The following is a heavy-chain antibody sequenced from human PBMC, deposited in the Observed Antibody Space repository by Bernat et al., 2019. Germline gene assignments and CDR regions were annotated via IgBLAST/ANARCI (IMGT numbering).Heavy chain of an antibody. V-gene: IGHV3-15*01. J-gene: IGHJ4*02. CDR1: GFTFSNAW. D-gene: IGHD3-10*01. CDR2: IKSKTDGGTT. CDR3: TTDRPQGLLWFGEEGY. Sequence: EVQLVESGGGLVKPGGSLRLSCAASGFTFSNAWMSWVRQAPGKGLEWVGRIKSKTDGGTTDYAAPVKGRFTISRDDSKNTLYLQMNSLKTEDTAVYYCTTDRPQGLLWFGEEGYWGQGTLVTVSS.